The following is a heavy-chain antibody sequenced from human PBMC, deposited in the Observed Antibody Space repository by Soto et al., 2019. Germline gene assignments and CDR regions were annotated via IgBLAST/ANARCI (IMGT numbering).Heavy chain of an antibody. V-gene: IGHV4-59*01. CDR2: MYYSGST. J-gene: IGHJ4*02. Sequence: PSETLSLTCTVSGGSISSYYWSWVRQPPGKGLEWIGYMYYSGSTNYNPSLKSRVTMSVDTSKKRFSLKLTSVTAADTAIYYCIERSDWSRAFDYWGQGALVTVSS. D-gene: IGHD6-19*01. CDR3: IERSDWSRAFDY. CDR1: GGSISSYY.